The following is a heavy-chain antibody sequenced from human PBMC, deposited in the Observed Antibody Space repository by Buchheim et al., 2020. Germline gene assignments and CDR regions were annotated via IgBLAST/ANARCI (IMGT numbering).Heavy chain of an antibody. CDR3: VKGLNTSWEDPDY. V-gene: IGHV3-23*01. Sequence: EVLLSESGGGLVQPGGSLRLSCAASGFTFASYAMSWVRQAPGKGLDWVSAIHGNGDTTFYADSVKGRFTISRDNSKSTLFLQMNSLRAEDTAIYYCVKGLNTSWEDPDYWGQGT. CDR2: IHGNGDTT. CDR1: GFTFASYA. D-gene: IGHD1-26*01. J-gene: IGHJ4*02.